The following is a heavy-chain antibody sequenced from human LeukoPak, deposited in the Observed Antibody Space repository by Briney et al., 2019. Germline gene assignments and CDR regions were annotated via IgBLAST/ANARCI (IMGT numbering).Heavy chain of an antibody. V-gene: IGHV3-21*01. CDR1: GFTFSSYS. CDR3: ARDSLGSGGYNWFDP. J-gene: IGHJ5*02. CDR2: ISSSSSYI. Sequence: PGGSLRLSCAASGFTFSSYSMNWVRQAPGKGLEWVSSISSSSSYIYYADSVKGRFTISRDNAKNSLYLQMNSLRAEDTAVYYCARDSLGSGGYNWFDPWGQGTLVTVSS. D-gene: IGHD6-19*01.